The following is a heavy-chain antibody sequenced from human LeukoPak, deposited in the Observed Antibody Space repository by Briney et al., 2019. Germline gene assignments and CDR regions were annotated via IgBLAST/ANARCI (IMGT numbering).Heavy chain of an antibody. D-gene: IGHD3-9*01. CDR2: ISGSSDYI. J-gene: IGHJ4*02. Sequence: GGSLRLSCAASEFTFRDHRMNWTRQAPGKGLEGVSSISGSSDYIFHADSVKGRFTTSRDNAKDSLFLQMNSLRAEDTAVYYCARGGTLTGYYDYWGQGTLVTVSS. V-gene: IGHV3-21*01. CDR3: ARGGTLTGYYDY. CDR1: EFTFRDHR.